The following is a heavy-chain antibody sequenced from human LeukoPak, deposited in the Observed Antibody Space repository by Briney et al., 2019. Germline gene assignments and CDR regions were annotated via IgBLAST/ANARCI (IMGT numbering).Heavy chain of an antibody. CDR1: GFTFSTYS. V-gene: IGHV3-21*01. Sequence: GGSLRLSCAASGFTFSTYSMNWVRQAPGKGLEWVSSISSGGSYIYYADSVKGRFTISRDNAKNSLYLQMNSLRAEDTAVYYCATGVQGYCRGSRRDRGVFDYWGQGTLVTVSS. J-gene: IGHJ4*02. CDR2: ISSGGSYI. CDR3: ATGVQGYCRGSRRDRGVFDY. D-gene: IGHD2-15*01.